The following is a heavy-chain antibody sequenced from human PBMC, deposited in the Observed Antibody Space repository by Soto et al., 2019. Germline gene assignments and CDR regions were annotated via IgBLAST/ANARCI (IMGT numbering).Heavy chain of an antibody. CDR1: GYTFTSYV. J-gene: IGHJ6*03. D-gene: IGHD3-16*02. CDR3: ARIGSPDYDYIWGSYRTTPYYYYYMDV. Sequence: ASVKVSFNASGYTFTSYVINWVRQATGQGLEWMGWMNPNSGSTGYAQKFQGRVTMTRNTSISTAYMELSSLRSEDTAVYYCARIGSPDYDYIWGSYRTTPYYYYYMDVWGKGTTVTVSS. V-gene: IGHV1-8*01. CDR2: MNPNSGST.